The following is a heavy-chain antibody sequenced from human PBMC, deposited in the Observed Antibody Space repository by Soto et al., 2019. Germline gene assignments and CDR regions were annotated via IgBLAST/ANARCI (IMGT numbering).Heavy chain of an antibody. D-gene: IGHD2-2*01. V-gene: IGHV1-46*01. CDR2: INPSGGSP. CDR3: ARVPAALHYFDY. CDR1: GYTFTSYY. J-gene: IGHJ4*02. Sequence: ASVKVSCKASGYTFTSYYIHWVREAPGQGLEWMGIINPSGGSPSYAQKFQGRITMTRDTSTSTVYMELSSLRSEDTAVYYCARVPAALHYFDYWGQGTLVTVSS.